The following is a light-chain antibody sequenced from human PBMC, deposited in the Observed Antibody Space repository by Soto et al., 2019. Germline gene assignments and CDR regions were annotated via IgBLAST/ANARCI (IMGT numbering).Light chain of an antibody. Sequence: DIQMTQSPSSLSASLGDRVTITCRASQSISNFLNWFQHKPGKAPKVLISAASTLQSGVPPRFSGSVSGTDFTLTISSLQPEDFATYYCQQANSFPLTFGGGTNVDIK. CDR1: QSISNF. V-gene: IGKV1-39*01. CDR3: QQANSFPLT. J-gene: IGKJ4*01. CDR2: AAS.